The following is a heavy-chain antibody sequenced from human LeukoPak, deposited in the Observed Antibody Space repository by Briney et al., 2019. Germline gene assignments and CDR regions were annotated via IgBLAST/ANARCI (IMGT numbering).Heavy chain of an antibody. V-gene: IGHV4-34*01. J-gene: IGHJ4*02. CDR3: ARGHLVSNAFDI. CDR1: GGSFSGYY. CDR2: INHSGST. D-gene: IGHD3-16*01. Sequence: SETLSLTCAVYGGSFSGYYWSWIRQPPGKGLEWIGEINHSGSTNYNPSLKSRVTISVDTSKNQFSLKLSSVTAADTAVYYCARGHLVSNAFDIWGQGTLVAVSS.